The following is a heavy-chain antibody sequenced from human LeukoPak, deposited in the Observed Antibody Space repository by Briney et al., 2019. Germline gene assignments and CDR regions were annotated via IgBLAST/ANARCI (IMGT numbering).Heavy chain of an antibody. D-gene: IGHD3-22*01. Sequence: SETLSLTCTVSGGSISSYYWSWIRQPPGKGLEWIGHIYYSGSTNYNPSLKSRVTISVDTSKNQFSLKLSSVTAADTAVYYCARGPYYYDSSGYYRAYFDYWGQGTLVTVSS. V-gene: IGHV4-59*01. J-gene: IGHJ4*02. CDR2: IYYSGST. CDR3: ARGPYYYDSSGYYRAYFDY. CDR1: GGSISSYY.